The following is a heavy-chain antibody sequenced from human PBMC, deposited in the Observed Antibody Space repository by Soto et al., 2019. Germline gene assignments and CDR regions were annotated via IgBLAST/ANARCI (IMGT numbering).Heavy chain of an antibody. V-gene: IGHV4-34*01. J-gene: IGHJ4*02. CDR1: GGSFSGYY. CDR3: ARGREAVAGSLDY. CDR2: INHSGST. Sequence: QVQLQQWGAGLLKPSETLSLTCAVYGGSFSGYYWSWIRQPPGKGLEWIGEINHSGSTNYNPSLKGRVTISVDTSKNQFSLKLSSVTAADTAVYYCARGREAVAGSLDYWGQGTLVTVSS. D-gene: IGHD6-19*01.